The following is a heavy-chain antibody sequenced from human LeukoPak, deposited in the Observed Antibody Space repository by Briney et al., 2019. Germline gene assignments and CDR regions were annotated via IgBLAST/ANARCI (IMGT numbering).Heavy chain of an antibody. V-gene: IGHV1-3*01. CDR3: ARASKYYYDSSGYWGRFDY. J-gene: IGHJ4*02. D-gene: IGHD3-22*01. CDR1: GYTFTSYA. CDR2: INAGNGNT. Sequence: ASVKVSCKASGYTFTSYAMHWVRQAPGQGLEWMGWINAGNGNTKYSQKFQGRVTITRDTSASTAYMELSSLRSEDTAVYYCARASKYYYDSSGYWGRFDYWGQGTLVTVSS.